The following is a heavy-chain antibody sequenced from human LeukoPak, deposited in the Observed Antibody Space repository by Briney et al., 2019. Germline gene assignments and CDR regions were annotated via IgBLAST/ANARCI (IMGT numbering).Heavy chain of an antibody. Sequence: RPSESLSLTCAVSGGSISGRDYSWNWIRQPPGKGLEWIGSVYHGGTTYYNPSLKSRVSISEDRSNNQFFLKLSSVTAADTAMYFCARSPRGNYFDSWGEGTLVTVSS. V-gene: IGHV4-30-2*01. CDR3: ARSPRGNYFDS. J-gene: IGHJ4*02. CDR2: VYHGGTT. CDR1: GGSISGRDYS. D-gene: IGHD6-25*01.